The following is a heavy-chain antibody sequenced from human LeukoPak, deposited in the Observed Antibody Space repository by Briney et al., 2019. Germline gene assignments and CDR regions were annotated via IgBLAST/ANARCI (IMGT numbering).Heavy chain of an antibody. Sequence: GGSLRLSCAASGFTFDDYAMHWVRQAPGKGLEWVSGISWNSGSIGYADSVKGRFTISRDNAKNSLYLQMNSLRAEDTALYYCAKSYDSSGYYLNDAFDIWGQGTMVTVSS. CDR2: ISWNSGSI. D-gene: IGHD3-22*01. CDR3: AKSYDSSGYYLNDAFDI. J-gene: IGHJ3*02. CDR1: GFTFDDYA. V-gene: IGHV3-9*01.